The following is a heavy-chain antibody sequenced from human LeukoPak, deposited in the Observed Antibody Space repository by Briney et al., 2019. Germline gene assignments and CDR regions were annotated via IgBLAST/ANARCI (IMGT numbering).Heavy chain of an antibody. D-gene: IGHD4-23*01. Sequence: SETLSLTCTVSGGSISSWTYYWGWIRQPPGKGLEWIGTIYYGGTNYYNPSLKSRVTISIDTSKNQFSLNLNSVTAADTAVYYCAYGSNSAADHWGQGTLVTVSS. V-gene: IGHV4-39*01. CDR1: GGSISSWTYY. J-gene: IGHJ4*02. CDR2: IYYGGTN. CDR3: AYGSNSAADH.